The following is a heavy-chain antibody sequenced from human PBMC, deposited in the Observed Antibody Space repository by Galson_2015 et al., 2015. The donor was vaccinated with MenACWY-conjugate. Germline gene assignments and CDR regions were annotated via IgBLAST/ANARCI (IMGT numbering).Heavy chain of an antibody. CDR2: IWNDGSKK. V-gene: IGHV3-33*01. CDR3: ARCNRQQPAATPYVFDI. CDR1: GFTFRSYG. Sequence: SLRLSCAASGFTFRSYGMHWVRQAPGKGLEWVAVIWNDGSKKYYGDSVKDRFTISRDNSENTLSLQMNNLRAEDTAVYYCARCNRQQPAATPYVFDIWGHVTMVAVS. J-gene: IGHJ3*02. D-gene: IGHD2-2*01.